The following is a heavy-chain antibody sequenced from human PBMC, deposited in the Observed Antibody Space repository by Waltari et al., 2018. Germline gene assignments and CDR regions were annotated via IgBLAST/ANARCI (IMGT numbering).Heavy chain of an antibody. V-gene: IGHV3-21*01. D-gene: IGHD6-19*01. CDR3: ATSSSGLVGIFDY. CDR2: ISSSSSYI. CDR1: GFTLSSYS. Sequence: EVQLVESGGGLVKPGGSLRLSCAASGFTLSSYSMNWVRQAPGKGLEWVSSISSSSSYIYYADSVKGRFTISRDNAKNSLYLQMNSLRAEDTAVYYCATSSSGLVGIFDYWGQGTLVTVSS. J-gene: IGHJ4*02.